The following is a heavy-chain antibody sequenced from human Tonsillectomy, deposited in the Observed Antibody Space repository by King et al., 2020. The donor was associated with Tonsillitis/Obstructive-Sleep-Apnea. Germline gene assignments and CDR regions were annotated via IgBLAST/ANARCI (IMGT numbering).Heavy chain of an antibody. Sequence: VQLQQWGAGLLKPSETLSLTCAVYGGSFSGYYWSWIRQPPGKGLEWIGEINHSGSTNYNPSLKSRVAISVDTSKNQFSLKLSSVTAADTAVYYCARGRGYCPSGGCPYYYYGMDVWGQGTTVTVSS. D-gene: IGHD2-8*01. CDR1: GGSFSGYY. CDR3: ARGRGYCPSGGCPYYYYGMDV. J-gene: IGHJ6*02. V-gene: IGHV4-34*01. CDR2: INHSGST.